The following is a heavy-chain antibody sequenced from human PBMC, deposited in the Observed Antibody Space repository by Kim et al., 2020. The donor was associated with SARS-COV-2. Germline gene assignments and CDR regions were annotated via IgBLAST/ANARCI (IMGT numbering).Heavy chain of an antibody. Sequence: GGSLRLSCAASGFTFSSYGMHWVRQAPGKGLEWVTVIWYDGSNKYYADSVKGRFTIPRDNSKNTLYLQMNSLRAEDTAVYYCAKDCPHFGWSHYYDSSGYFDYWGQGTLVTVSS. D-gene: IGHD3-22*01. J-gene: IGHJ4*02. CDR1: GFTFSSYG. V-gene: IGHV3-33*06. CDR2: IWYDGSNK. CDR3: AKDCPHFGWSHYYDSSGYFDY.